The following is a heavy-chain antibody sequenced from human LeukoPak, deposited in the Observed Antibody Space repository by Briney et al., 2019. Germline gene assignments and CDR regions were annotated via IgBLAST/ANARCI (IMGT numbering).Heavy chain of an antibody. CDR1: GFTFSSYW. CDR3: ATEGRSTTPGY. CDR2: ISSGSNSI. J-gene: IGHJ4*02. V-gene: IGHV3-21*01. Sequence: PGGSLRLSCAATGFTFSSYWMSWVRQAPGKGLEWVSSISSGSNSIYYADSVKGRFTISRDNAKKSLYLQMNSLRAEDTSVYYCATEGRSTTPGYWGQGTLVTVSS. D-gene: IGHD2-2*01.